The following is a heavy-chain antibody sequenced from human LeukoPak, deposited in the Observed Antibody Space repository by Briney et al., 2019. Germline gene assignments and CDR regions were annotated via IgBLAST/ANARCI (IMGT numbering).Heavy chain of an antibody. J-gene: IGHJ5*02. CDR2: INPNSGDT. V-gene: IGHV1-2*02. D-gene: IGHD3-16*01. Sequence: ASVKVSCKASGLTFTAYDIHWVRHAPGQGLEWMGKINPNSGDTKYTHNFHGRVSTTRDTSISTHYMELARLTSDDTAVYFCAREGGGILGEYWFDPWGQGTLVTVPS. CDR3: AREGGGILGEYWFDP. CDR1: GLTFTAYD.